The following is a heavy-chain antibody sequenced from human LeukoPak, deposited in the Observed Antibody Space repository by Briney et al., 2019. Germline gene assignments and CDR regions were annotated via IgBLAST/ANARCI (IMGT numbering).Heavy chain of an antibody. CDR1: GDSINTKNYY. D-gene: IGHD5-18*01. J-gene: IGHJ4*02. V-gene: IGHV4-39*01. Sequence: PSETLSLTCTVSGDSINTKNYYWGWIRQPPGTGLEWIGSIYYSGNTYYNPSLKSRVTLSIDTSKNQFSLRLSSVTAADTAVYHCARHSYGTFDCWGQGTLVTVSS. CDR3: ARHSYGTFDC. CDR2: IYYSGNT.